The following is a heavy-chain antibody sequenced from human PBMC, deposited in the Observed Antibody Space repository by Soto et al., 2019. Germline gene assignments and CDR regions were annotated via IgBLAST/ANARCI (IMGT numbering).Heavy chain of an antibody. V-gene: IGHV1-2*04. CDR1: GYTFTGYY. D-gene: IGHD2-8*01. CDR3: ARGDSTDCSNGVCSFFYNHDMDV. CDR2: INPKSGGT. Sequence: ASVKVSCKASGYTFTGYYVHWVRQAPGQGLEWLGRINPKSGGTSTAQKFQGWVTMTTDTSISTASMELTRLTSDDTAIYSCARGDSTDCSNGVCSFFYNHDMDVWGQGTTVTVSS. J-gene: IGHJ6*02.